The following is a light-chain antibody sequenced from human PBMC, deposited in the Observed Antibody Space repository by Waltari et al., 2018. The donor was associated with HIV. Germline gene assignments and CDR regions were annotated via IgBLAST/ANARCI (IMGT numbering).Light chain of an antibody. J-gene: IGKJ1*01. Sequence: DIQMTQSPSSLSASVGDSVTITCQASQNINNELNWYQQKPGKAPNLLIYAASSLQTGVPSRFSGSGSGTDFTLTISSLQPEDFATYYCQQGSSTPQTFGQGTKVEIK. V-gene: IGKV1-39*01. CDR3: QQGSSTPQT. CDR1: QNINNE. CDR2: AAS.